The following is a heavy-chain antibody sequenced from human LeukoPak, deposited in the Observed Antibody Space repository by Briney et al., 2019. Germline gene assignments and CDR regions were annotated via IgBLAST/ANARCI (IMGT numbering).Heavy chain of an antibody. CDR3: ARGPKVHIVVVVAAIPPTGV. V-gene: IGHV3-23*01. Sequence: GGTLRLSCAASGFTFSSYGMSWVRQAPGKGLEWVSAISVSGNTYHADSVKGRFTISRDSSKNTLYLQMNRLRAEDTAVYYCARGPKVHIVVVVAAIPPTGVWGKGTTVTISS. J-gene: IGHJ6*04. D-gene: IGHD2-15*01. CDR1: GFTFSSYG. CDR2: ISVSGNT.